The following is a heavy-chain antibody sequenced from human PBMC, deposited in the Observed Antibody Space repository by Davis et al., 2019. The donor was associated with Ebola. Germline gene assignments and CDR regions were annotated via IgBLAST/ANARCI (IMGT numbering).Heavy chain of an antibody. J-gene: IGHJ5*02. Sequence: ASVKVSCKASGYTFTSYYMHWVRQAPGQGLEWMGIINPSGGSTSYAQKFQGRVTITRDTSASTAYMELSSLRSEDTAVYYCARDRYNWNAGAFDPWGQGTLVTVSS. CDR1: GYTFTSYY. CDR2: INPSGGST. D-gene: IGHD1-20*01. CDR3: ARDRYNWNAGAFDP. V-gene: IGHV1-46*01.